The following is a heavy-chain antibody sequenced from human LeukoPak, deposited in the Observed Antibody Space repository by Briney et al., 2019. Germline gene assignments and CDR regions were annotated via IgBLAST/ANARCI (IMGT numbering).Heavy chain of an antibody. Sequence: GASVKVSCKASGYTFTGYYMHWVRQAPGQGLEWMGWINPNSGGTNYAQKFQGRVTMTRDTSISTAYMELSRLRSDDTAVYYCARPDSGSYSHWGQATLVTVSP. D-gene: IGHD1-26*01. CDR2: INPNSGGT. CDR3: ARPDSGSYSH. CDR1: GYTFTGYY. J-gene: IGHJ4*02. V-gene: IGHV1-2*02.